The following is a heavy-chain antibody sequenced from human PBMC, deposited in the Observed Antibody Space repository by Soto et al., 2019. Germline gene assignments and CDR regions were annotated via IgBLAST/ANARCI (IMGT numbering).Heavy chain of an antibody. CDR3: ARDNDRLQLGGNYYYILDV. Sequence: QVQLVQSGAEMKEPGSSVKVSCKTSGGTFSSSAISWLRQAPGQGLEWMGGIIPLFRTPDYAQKFQGRVTIAADESTSTAYMELSSLRSEDTAVYYCARDNDRLQLGGNYYYILDVWGQGTLLTVSS. D-gene: IGHD4-4*01. CDR2: IIPLFRTP. J-gene: IGHJ6*02. V-gene: IGHV1-69*12. CDR1: GGTFSSSA.